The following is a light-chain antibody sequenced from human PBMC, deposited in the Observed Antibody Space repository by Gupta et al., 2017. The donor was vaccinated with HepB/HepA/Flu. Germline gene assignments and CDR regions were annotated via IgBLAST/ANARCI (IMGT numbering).Light chain of an antibody. J-gene: IGLJ1*01. V-gene: IGLV1-44*01. Sequence: QSVLTQSPSASGTPGQRVTISCSGTYSNIGSNTVNWYQQLPGTAPKLLIYNDNERPSGVPDRFSGFKSGTSASLAISGLQAEDEADFYCAAWDDSRSGYVFGTGTKVTVL. CDR1: YSNIGSNT. CDR2: NDN. CDR3: AAWDDSRSGYV.